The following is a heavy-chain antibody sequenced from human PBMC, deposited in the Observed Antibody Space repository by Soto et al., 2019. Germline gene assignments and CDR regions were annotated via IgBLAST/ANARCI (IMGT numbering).Heavy chain of an antibody. D-gene: IGHD4-17*01. CDR3: AKGPKWRNRDYVFDY. V-gene: IGHV3-30*18. CDR2: ISYDGSNK. Sequence: QVQLVESGGGVVQPGRSLRLSCAASGFTFSSYGMHWVRQAPGKGLEWVAVISYDGSNKYYADSMKGRFPISRDHAKNTLYLQMNHQRTEDTAVYYCAKGPKWRNRDYVFDYWGQGPLVTVS. CDR1: GFTFSSYG. J-gene: IGHJ4*02.